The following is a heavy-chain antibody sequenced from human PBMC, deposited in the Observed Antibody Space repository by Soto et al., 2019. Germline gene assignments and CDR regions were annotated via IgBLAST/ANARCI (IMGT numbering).Heavy chain of an antibody. Sequence: PSETLSLTCTVSGGSVSSGSYYWSWIQQPPGKGLEWIGYIYYSGSTNYNPSLKSRVTISVDTSKNQFSLKLSSVTAADTAVYYCARASRQRWGDAFDIWGQGTMVTVSS. V-gene: IGHV4-61*01. J-gene: IGHJ3*02. CDR3: ARASRQRWGDAFDI. D-gene: IGHD3-16*01. CDR1: GGSVSSGSYY. CDR2: IYYSGST.